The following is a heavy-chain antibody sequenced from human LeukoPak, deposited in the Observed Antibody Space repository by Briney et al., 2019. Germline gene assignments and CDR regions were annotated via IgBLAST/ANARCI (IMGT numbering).Heavy chain of an antibody. J-gene: IGHJ5*02. CDR3: ARHGDFGWFDP. Sequence: SQTLSLTCAISGDSVSSNSAAWNWFRESPSRGLEWLVRTYYRSKWYTDYAVSVKGRIAVNPDTSKNQFSLQLNSVTPEDTAIYYCARHGDFGWFDPWGQGTLVTVSS. CDR1: GDSVSSNSAA. D-gene: IGHD4-17*01. CDR2: TYYRSKWYT. V-gene: IGHV6-1*01.